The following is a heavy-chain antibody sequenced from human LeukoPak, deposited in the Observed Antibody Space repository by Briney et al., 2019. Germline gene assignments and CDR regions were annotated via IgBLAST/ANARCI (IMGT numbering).Heavy chain of an antibody. V-gene: IGHV4-39*07. CDR3: ARETSQKGAHYMDV. CDR1: GGSISSSSYY. Sequence: SETLSLTCTVSGGSISSSSYYWGWLRQPPGKGLEWIGSIYYSGSTYYNPSLKSRVTISVDTSKNQFSLKVSSVTAADTAVYYCARETSQKGAHYMDVWGKGTTVTISS. D-gene: IGHD3-16*01. CDR2: IYYSGST. J-gene: IGHJ6*03.